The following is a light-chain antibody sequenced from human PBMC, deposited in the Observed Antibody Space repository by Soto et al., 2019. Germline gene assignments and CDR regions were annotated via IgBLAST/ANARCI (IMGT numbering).Light chain of an antibody. Sequence: EIVLTQSPGTLSLSPGERATLSCRASQGIGDTLAWYQHKPGQTPRLLIYDTSTRATGIPDRFSGSGSGTDFTLTISRLEPEDFAVYYCQQYGSSPRTFGQGTKVDI. CDR1: QGIGDT. CDR2: DTS. CDR3: QQYGSSPRT. J-gene: IGKJ1*01. V-gene: IGKV3-20*01.